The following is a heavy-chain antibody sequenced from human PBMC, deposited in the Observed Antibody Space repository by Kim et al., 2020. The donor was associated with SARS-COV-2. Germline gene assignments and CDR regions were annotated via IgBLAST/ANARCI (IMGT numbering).Heavy chain of an antibody. CDR3: ARERGTVAGTAFDI. D-gene: IGHD6-19*01. J-gene: IGHJ3*02. V-gene: IGHV3-53*01. CDR2: IYSGGST. CDR1: GVTVSRNY. Sequence: GGSLRLSCAASGVTVSRNYMSWVRQAPGKGLEWVSVIYSGGSTYYSDSVEGRFTISRDNSKNMLYLQMNSLRAEDTAVYYCARERGTVAGTAFDIWGQGT.